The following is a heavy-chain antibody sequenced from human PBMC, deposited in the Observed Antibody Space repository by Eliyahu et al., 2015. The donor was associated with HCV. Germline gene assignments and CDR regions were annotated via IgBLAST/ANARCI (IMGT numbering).Heavy chain of an antibody. Sequence: EVQLLESGGGLVQPGGSLRLSCAASGFXFSXYAMNWVRQAPGKGLGGVXXITGGSXSXXYXDSVKGRFTISRDNXENRLYMEMNSLRVEDTAIYYCARGRYVSGAYPDYWGQGTLVTVSS. J-gene: IGHJ4*02. CDR2: ITGGSXSX. D-gene: IGHD3-10*01. CDR1: GFXFSXYA. CDR3: ARGRYVSGAYPDY. V-gene: IGHV3-23*01.